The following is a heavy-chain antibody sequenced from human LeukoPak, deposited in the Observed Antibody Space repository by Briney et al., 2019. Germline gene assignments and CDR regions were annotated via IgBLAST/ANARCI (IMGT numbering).Heavy chain of an antibody. Sequence: SETLSLTCTVSGGSMRSYYWSWIRQPPGKGLEWIGYIYYSGSTNHNPSLKSRVTMSVDTSKNQFSLKVSSVTAADTAVYYCARDPGSFLDYWGQGTLVTVSS. V-gene: IGHV4-59*01. CDR1: GGSMRSYY. J-gene: IGHJ4*02. CDR3: ARDPGSFLDY. D-gene: IGHD1-26*01. CDR2: IYYSGST.